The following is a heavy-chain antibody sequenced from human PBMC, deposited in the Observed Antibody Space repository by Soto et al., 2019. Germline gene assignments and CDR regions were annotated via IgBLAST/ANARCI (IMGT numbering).Heavy chain of an antibody. CDR2: IYYTGHT. D-gene: IGHD2-2*01. Sequence: SETLSLTCTVSGGIISGYYWSWVRQSPQKGLEWIGYIYYTGHTNYNPSLKSRVTISVDTSKNQFSLKLSSVTAADTAVYYCARVGSADQDFDYWGQGTLVTVSS. V-gene: IGHV4-59*01. J-gene: IGHJ4*02. CDR1: GGIISGYY. CDR3: ARVGSADQDFDY.